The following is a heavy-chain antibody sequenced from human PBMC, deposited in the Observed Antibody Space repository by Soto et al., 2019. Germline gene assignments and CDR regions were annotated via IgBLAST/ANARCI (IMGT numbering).Heavy chain of an antibody. CDR1: GFTFSSYD. J-gene: IGHJ6*02. CDR3: ARVHDYYYGMDV. Sequence: GASLRLSCAASGFTFSSYDMHWVRQATGKGLEWVSAIGTAGDTYYPGSVKGRFTISRENAKNSLYLQMNSLRAGDTAVYYCARVHDYYYGMDVWGQGTTVTVSS. V-gene: IGHV3-13*01. CDR2: IGTAGDT.